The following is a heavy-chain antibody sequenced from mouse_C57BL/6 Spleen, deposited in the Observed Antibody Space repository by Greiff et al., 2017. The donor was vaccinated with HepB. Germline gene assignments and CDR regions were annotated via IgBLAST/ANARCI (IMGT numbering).Heavy chain of an antibody. J-gene: IGHJ3*01. CDR3: TREGELGRFAY. CDR1: GYTFTDYE. Sequence: VQLQQSGAELVRPGASVTLSCKASGYTFTDYEMHWVKQTPVHGLEWIGAIDPETGGTAYNQKFKGKAILTADKSSSTAYMELRSLTSEDSAVYYCTREGELGRFAYWGQGTLVTVSA. CDR2: IDPETGGT. D-gene: IGHD4-1*01. V-gene: IGHV1-15*01.